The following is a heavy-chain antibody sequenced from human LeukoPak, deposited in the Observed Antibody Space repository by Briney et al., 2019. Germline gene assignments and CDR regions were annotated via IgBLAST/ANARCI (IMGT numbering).Heavy chain of an antibody. CDR1: GGSISSYY. CDR3: ARDIRAVGATLYFDY. V-gene: IGHV4-4*07. Sequence: PSETLSLTCTVSGGSISSYYWSWIRQPAGKGLEWIGRIYTSGSTNYNPSLKSRVTISIDTSKNQFSLRLTSVTTADTAVYYCARDIRAVGATLYFDYWGQGTLLTVSS. CDR2: IYTSGST. J-gene: IGHJ4*02. D-gene: IGHD1-26*01.